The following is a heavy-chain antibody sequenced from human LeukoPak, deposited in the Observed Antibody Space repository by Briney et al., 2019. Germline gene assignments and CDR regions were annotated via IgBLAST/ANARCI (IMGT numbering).Heavy chain of an antibody. Sequence: GGSLRLSCAASGFTFSSYGMHWVRQAPGKGLEWVAVITYDGSNKYYADSVKGRFTISRDNSKNTLYLQMNSLRAEDTAVYYCAKDLLYSSSWYGSVDCWGQGTLVTVSS. CDR2: ITYDGSNK. V-gene: IGHV3-30*18. D-gene: IGHD6-13*01. CDR1: GFTFSSYG. CDR3: AKDLLYSSSWYGSVDC. J-gene: IGHJ4*02.